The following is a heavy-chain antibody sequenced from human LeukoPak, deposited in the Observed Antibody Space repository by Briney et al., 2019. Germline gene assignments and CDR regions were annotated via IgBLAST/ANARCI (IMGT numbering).Heavy chain of an antibody. D-gene: IGHD2-2*01. CDR1: GGSISSGSYY. CDR3: ARQASHLDY. CDR2: IYTSGST. V-gene: IGHV4-61*02. J-gene: IGHJ4*02. Sequence: SETLSLTCTVSGGSISSGSYYWSWIRQPAGKGLEWIGRIYTSGSTNYNPSLKRRVTISVDTSKNQFSLKLSSVTAADTAVYYCARQASHLDYWGQGTLVTVSS.